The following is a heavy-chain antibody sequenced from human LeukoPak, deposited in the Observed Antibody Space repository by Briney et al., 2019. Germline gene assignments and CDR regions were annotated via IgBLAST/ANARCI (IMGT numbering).Heavy chain of an antibody. V-gene: IGHV4-59*01. D-gene: IGHD3-10*01. CDR2: IFYSGST. J-gene: IGHJ6*03. Sequence: SETLSLTCTVSGGSISGYYWSWIRQPPGKGLGWIGYIFYSGSTSYNPSLKSRVTVSLDTSKNQFSLKLSSVTAADTAVYYCARSHGSGSYYHMDVWGKGTTVTVSS. CDR3: ARSHGSGSYYHMDV. CDR1: GGSISGYY.